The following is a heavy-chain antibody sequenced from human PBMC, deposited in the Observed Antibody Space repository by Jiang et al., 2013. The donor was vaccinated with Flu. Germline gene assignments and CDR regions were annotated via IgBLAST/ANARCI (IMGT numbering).Heavy chain of an antibody. V-gene: IGHV3-11*01. CDR2: ISLNGGTI. CDR3: TRHRDYGDYTDAFDA. Sequence: VQLLESGGALVKPGGSLRLSCVASGFTFSDYYMTWIRQAPGKGLTWISSISLNGGTIYYANSVKGRFTTSRDNAKTSLYLQMDSLRADDTAVYYCTRHRDYGDYTDAFDAWGQGTLVSVSS. CDR1: GFTFSDYY. J-gene: IGHJ3*01. D-gene: IGHD4-17*01.